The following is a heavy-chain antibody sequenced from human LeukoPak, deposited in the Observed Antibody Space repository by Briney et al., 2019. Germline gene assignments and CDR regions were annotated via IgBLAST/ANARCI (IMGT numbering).Heavy chain of an antibody. CDR3: AKDAMESGSQMVYVGYYYYYYMDV. D-gene: IGHD2-8*01. Sequence: PGRSLRLSCAASGFTFSSYAMHWVRQAPGKGLEWVAFIRYDGSNKYYADSVKGRFTISRDNSKNTLYLQMNSLRAEDTAVYYCAKDAMESGSQMVYVGYYYYYYMDVWGKGTTVTVSS. CDR2: IRYDGSNK. V-gene: IGHV3-30*02. J-gene: IGHJ6*03. CDR1: GFTFSSYA.